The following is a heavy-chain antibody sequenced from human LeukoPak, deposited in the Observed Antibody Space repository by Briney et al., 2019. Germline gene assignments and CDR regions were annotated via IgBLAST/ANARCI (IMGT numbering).Heavy chain of an antibody. CDR3: ASVLRFLEGLLDY. Sequence: SVKVSCKASGGTFSSYAFSWVRQAPGQGLEWMGGIIPIVDTANYAQKFQGRVTITADGSTSTAYMELSSLRSEDTAVYYCASVLRFLEGLLDYWGQGTLVTVSS. CDR1: GGTFSSYA. D-gene: IGHD3-3*01. CDR2: IIPIVDTA. V-gene: IGHV1-69*13. J-gene: IGHJ4*02.